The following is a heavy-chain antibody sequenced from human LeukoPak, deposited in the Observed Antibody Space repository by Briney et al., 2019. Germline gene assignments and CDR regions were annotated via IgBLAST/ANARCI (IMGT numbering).Heavy chain of an antibody. CDR1: GFTFSNYA. CDR2: ISGSGGSA. D-gene: IGHD3-10*01. V-gene: IGHV3-23*01. CDR3: AKETYYGSGSYYNGPFFDY. Sequence: GGSLRLSCAASGFTFSNYAMSWVRRAPGQGLERVSIISGSGGSAYYADSVRGRFTISRDNSKNTLYLQMNSLRAEDTAVYYCAKETYYGSGSYYNGPFFDYWGQGTLVTVSS. J-gene: IGHJ4*02.